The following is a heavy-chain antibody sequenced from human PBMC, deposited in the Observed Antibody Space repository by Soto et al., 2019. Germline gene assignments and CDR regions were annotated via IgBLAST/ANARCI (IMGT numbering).Heavy chain of an antibody. D-gene: IGHD2-15*01. J-gene: IGHJ3*02. Sequence: ASVKVSCKASGYTFTSYYMHWVRQAPGQGLEWMGIINPSGGSTSYAQKFQGRVTMTRDTSTSTVYMELSSLRSEDTAVYYCARSRWNGGSQEGDDAFDIWGQGTMVTVSS. CDR2: INPSGGST. CDR3: ARSRWNGGSQEGDDAFDI. V-gene: IGHV1-46*03. CDR1: GYTFTSYY.